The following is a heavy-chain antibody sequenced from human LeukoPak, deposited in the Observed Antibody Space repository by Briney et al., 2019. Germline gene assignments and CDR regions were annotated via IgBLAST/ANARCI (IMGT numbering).Heavy chain of an antibody. Sequence: SETLSLTRTVSGGSISSYYWSWIRQPPGKGLEWIGYIYYSGSTNYNPSLKSRVTISVDTSKNQFSLKLSSVTAADTAVYYCARRRYYSDHFDYWGQGTLVTVSS. J-gene: IGHJ4*02. CDR1: GGSISSYY. CDR3: ARRRYYSDHFDY. D-gene: IGHD3-22*01. CDR2: IYYSGST. V-gene: IGHV4-59*08.